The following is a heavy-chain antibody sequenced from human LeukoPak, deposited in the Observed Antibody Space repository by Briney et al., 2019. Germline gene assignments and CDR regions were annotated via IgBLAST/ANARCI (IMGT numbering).Heavy chain of an antibody. CDR3: AKGDPEYYYGSVGMDV. V-gene: IGHV3-23*01. Sequence: GGSLRLSCAASGFTFSSYGMHWVRQAPGKGLEWVSAISGSGGSTYYADSVKGRFTISRDNSKNTLYLQMNSLRAEDTAVYYCAKGDPEYYYGSVGMDVWGKGTTVTVSS. CDR1: GFTFSSYG. D-gene: IGHD3-10*01. J-gene: IGHJ6*03. CDR2: ISGSGGST.